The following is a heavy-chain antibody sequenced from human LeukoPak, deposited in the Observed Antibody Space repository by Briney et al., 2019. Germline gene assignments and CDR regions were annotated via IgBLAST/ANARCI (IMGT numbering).Heavy chain of an antibody. V-gene: IGHV1-2*02. J-gene: IGHJ6*02. CDR1: GYTFIRYY. CDR3: ARSRYYYCGMDV. CDR2: INHNSGGT. Sequence: SSVKVSCKAAGYTFIRYYMHWVRQAPRQALEWMGWINHNSGGTNYAHTFQGRVTITRDTSINAPCLELSRLTADDTAGYYCARSRYYYCGMDVWGQGTTVTVSS.